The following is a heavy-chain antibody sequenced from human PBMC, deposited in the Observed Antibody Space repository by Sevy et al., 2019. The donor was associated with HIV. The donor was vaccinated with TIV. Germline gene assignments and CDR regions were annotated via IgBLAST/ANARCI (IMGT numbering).Heavy chain of an antibody. D-gene: IGHD3-22*01. CDR1: GYTLSELS. J-gene: IGHJ4*02. CDR2: FDPEDDEK. V-gene: IGHV1-24*01. Sequence: ASVKVSCKVSGYTLSELSMHWVRQAPGKGLEWMGSFDPEDDEKIYAQKFQGRVTMTEDTSTDTAYMELNNLRSEDTAVYYCATTKDYYDSSGSPFDYWGQGTLVTVSS. CDR3: ATTKDYYDSSGSPFDY.